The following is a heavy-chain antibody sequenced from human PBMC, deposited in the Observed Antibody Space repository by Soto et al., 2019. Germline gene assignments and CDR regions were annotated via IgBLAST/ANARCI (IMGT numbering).Heavy chain of an antibody. Sequence: LSLTCTVSGGSISSGGYYWSWIRQHPGKGLEWIGYIYYSGSTYYNPSLKSRATISVDTSKNQFSLKLSSVTAADTAVYYCARDYVYSSSRADSYYGMDVWGQGTTVTVSS. CDR2: IYYSGST. CDR3: ARDYVYSSSRADSYYGMDV. J-gene: IGHJ6*02. CDR1: GGSISSGGYY. V-gene: IGHV4-31*03. D-gene: IGHD6-6*01.